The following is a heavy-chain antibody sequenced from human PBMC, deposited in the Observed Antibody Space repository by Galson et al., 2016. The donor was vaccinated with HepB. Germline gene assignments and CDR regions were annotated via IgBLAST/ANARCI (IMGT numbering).Heavy chain of an antibody. Sequence: TFTSSAVQWVRQARGQRLEWLGWIVVGSGNTNYAQKFQERVTITRDMSTSTAYMELSSLRSEDTAVYYCAAYSGYDFDYYYGMDVWGQGTTVTVSS. CDR3: AAYSGYDFDYYYGMDV. J-gene: IGHJ6*02. V-gene: IGHV1-58*01. CDR1: TFTSSA. CDR2: IVVGSGNT. D-gene: IGHD5-12*01.